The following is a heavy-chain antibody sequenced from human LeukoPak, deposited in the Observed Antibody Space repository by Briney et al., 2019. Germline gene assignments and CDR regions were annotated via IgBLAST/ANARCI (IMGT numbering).Heavy chain of an antibody. J-gene: IGHJ4*02. CDR1: GFTFSSYG. Sequence: GGSLRLSCAASGFTFSSYGMHWDRQAPGRGLEWVAVISYDGSNKYYADSVKGRFTISRDNSKNTLYLQMNSLRAEDTAVYYCAKDRQPRAYGSGSYCDYWGQGTLVTVSS. V-gene: IGHV3-30*18. D-gene: IGHD3-10*01. CDR2: ISYDGSNK. CDR3: AKDRQPRAYGSGSYCDY.